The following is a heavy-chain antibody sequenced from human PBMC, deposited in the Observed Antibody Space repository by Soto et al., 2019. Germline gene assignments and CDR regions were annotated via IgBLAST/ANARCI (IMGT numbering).Heavy chain of an antibody. J-gene: IGHJ6*02. D-gene: IGHD2-2*01. CDR2: ISAYNGNT. Sequence: ASVKVSCKASGYTFTSYVSSWVRQAPGQGLEWMGWISAYNGNTNYAQKLQGRVTMTTDTSTSTAYMELRSLRSDDTAVYYCARNWGPPPIVVVPSCMDVWGQGTTVTVSS. V-gene: IGHV1-18*01. CDR1: GYTFTSYV. CDR3: ARNWGPPPIVVVPSCMDV.